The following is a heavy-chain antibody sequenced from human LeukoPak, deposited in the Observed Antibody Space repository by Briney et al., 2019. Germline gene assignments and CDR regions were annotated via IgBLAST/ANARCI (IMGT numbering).Heavy chain of an antibody. CDR2: ISSSSSYI. V-gene: IGHV3-21*01. CDR3: ARGRRSSSYRSYYYYYYMDV. Sequence: GGSLRLSCAASGFTFSSYSMNWVRQAPGKGLEWVSSISSSSSYIYYADSVKGRFTISRDNAKNSLFLQMNSLRAEDTAVYYCARGRRSSSYRSYYYYYYMDVWGKGTTVTISS. J-gene: IGHJ6*03. D-gene: IGHD3-16*02. CDR1: GFTFSSYS.